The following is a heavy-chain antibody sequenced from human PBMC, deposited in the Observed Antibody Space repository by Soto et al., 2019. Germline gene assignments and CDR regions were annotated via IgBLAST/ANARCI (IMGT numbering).Heavy chain of an antibody. CDR1: GFTFSSYG. V-gene: IGHV3-33*01. Sequence: TGGSLRLSCAASGFTFSSYGMHWFRQAPGKGLEWVALIWYDGGNKFYADSVKGRFTISRDNSKNTLYLQMNSLRAEDTAVYYCARGHDYVDYWGQGT. CDR2: IWYDGGNK. J-gene: IGHJ4*02. CDR3: ARGHDYVDY.